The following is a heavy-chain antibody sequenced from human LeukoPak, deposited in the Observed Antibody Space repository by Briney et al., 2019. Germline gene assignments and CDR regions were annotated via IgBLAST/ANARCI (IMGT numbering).Heavy chain of an antibody. D-gene: IGHD6-6*01. CDR2: IYHSGST. CDR3: ARERSSSSDY. J-gene: IGHJ4*02. Sequence: SETLSLTCAVSGYSISSGYYWGWIRQPPGKGLEWIGSIYHSGSTYYNPSLKSRVTISVDTSKNQFSLKLSSVTAADAAIYYCARERSSSSDYWGQGTLVTASS. CDR1: GYSISSGYY. V-gene: IGHV4-38-2*02.